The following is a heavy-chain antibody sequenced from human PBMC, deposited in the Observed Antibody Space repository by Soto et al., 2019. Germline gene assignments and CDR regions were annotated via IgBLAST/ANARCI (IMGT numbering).Heavy chain of an antibody. CDR2: IIPIFGTA. D-gene: IGHD3-22*01. CDR1: GYTFTGYY. Sequence: QVQLVQSGAEVKKPGASVKVSCKASGYTFTGYYMHWVRQAPGQGLEWMGGIIPIFGTANYAQKFQGRVTITADESTSTAYMELSSLRSEDTAVYYCASYYDSRGPLCYWGQGTLVTVSS. CDR3: ASYYDSRGPLCY. J-gene: IGHJ4*02. V-gene: IGHV1-69*01.